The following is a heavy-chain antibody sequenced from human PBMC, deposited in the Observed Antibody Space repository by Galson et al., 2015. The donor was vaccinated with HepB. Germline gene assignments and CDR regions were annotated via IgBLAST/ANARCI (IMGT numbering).Heavy chain of an antibody. D-gene: IGHD3-9*01. CDR2: MNPNSGNT. Sequence: SVKVSCKASGYSFTSYDINWVRQATGQGLEWMGWMNPNSGNTGNAQKFQGRVTMTRNTSISTAYMELSSLRSEDTAVYYCARGSGRYFDWPGGDYWGQGTLVTVSS. CDR3: ARGSGRYFDWPGGDY. V-gene: IGHV1-8*01. J-gene: IGHJ4*02. CDR1: GYSFTSYD.